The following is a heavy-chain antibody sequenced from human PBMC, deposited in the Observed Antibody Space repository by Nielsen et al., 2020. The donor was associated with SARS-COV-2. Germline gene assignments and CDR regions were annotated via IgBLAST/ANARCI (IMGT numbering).Heavy chain of an antibody. CDR2: ISGGGGNT. CDR1: RFSLSDYA. J-gene: IGHJ6*03. Sequence: GGSLRLSCAASRFSLSDYALSWVRQAPGKGLEWVSGISGGGGNTYYADSVKGRFTMSRDNAENTLYLQMNSLRADDTAVYYCARSSRGEWLSYFYMDVWGKGTTVSVSS. V-gene: IGHV3-23*01. D-gene: IGHD3-3*01. CDR3: ARSSRGEWLSYFYMDV.